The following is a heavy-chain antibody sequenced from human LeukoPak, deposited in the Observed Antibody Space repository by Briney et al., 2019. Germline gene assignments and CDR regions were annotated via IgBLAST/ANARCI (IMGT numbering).Heavy chain of an antibody. J-gene: IGHJ4*02. CDR3: ARDSLSMIVPIDY. CDR2: ISAYNGNT. V-gene: IGHV1-18*01. Sequence: ASGKVSCKAAGYTVTSYGISGGRQSPGQGLEWMGWISAYNGNTNYAQKLKGRVTMTTDTSTSTAYMELRSLRSDDTAVYYCARDSLSMIVPIDYWGQGTLVTVSS. D-gene: IGHD3-22*01. CDR1: GYTVTSYG.